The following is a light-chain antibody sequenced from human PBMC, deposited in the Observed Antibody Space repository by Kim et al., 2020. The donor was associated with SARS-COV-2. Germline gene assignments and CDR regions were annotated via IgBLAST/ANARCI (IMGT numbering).Light chain of an antibody. Sequence: DIQMTQSPSSLSASVGDRVTITCQASQDIDNNLNWYQQKAGKAPKLLIYDASNLAIGVPSRFSGSGSGTDFTFTITSLQPEDIATYYCQQYDRRLSFGQGTKLEI. V-gene: IGKV1-33*01. J-gene: IGKJ2*03. CDR1: QDIDNN. CDR2: DAS. CDR3: QQYDRRLS.